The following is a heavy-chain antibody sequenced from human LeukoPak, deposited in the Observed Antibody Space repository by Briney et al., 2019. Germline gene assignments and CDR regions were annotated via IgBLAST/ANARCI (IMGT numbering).Heavy chain of an antibody. J-gene: IGHJ4*02. CDR3: ARVPGYCSGGSCFYFFDY. D-gene: IGHD2-15*01. CDR2: FHYSGGT. V-gene: IGHV4-59*01. Sequence: SETLSLTCTVSGASISSYYWSWIRQPPGKGLELIGSFHYSGGTNYNPSLKSRVTMPGDTSKNQFSLMLSSVTVADTAVYYCARVPGYCSGGSCFYFFDYWGQGTLVTVSS. CDR1: GASISSYY.